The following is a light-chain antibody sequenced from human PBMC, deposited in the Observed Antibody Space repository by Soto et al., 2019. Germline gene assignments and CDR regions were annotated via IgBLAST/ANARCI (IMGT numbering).Light chain of an antibody. CDR1: QSVSSSY. J-gene: IGKJ1*01. V-gene: IGKV3-20*01. CDR2: GAY. Sequence: SVLPQSPGRLSLSPGEIATLSCRASQSVSSSYLAWYQQKPGQTPRLLIFGAYTRASGIPGRFSGSGSGTEFTLTISRLQSEEFAVYYCQQYDDWHSFGQGTKVDI. CDR3: QQYDDWHS.